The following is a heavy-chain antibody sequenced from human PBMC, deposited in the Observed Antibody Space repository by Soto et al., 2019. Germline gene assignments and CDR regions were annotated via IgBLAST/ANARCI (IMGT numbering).Heavy chain of an antibody. CDR3: ARQIYDSDTGPNFQYYFDS. Sequence: PGDSLKISCKGSGYSFAGYWITWVRQRPGKGLGWMGRIDPSDSQTYYSPSFRGHVTISATKSITTVFLQWSSLRASDTAMYYCARQIYDSDTGPNFQYYFDSWGQGTPVTVSS. CDR2: IDPSDSQT. V-gene: IGHV5-10-1*01. CDR1: GYSFAGYW. J-gene: IGHJ4*02. D-gene: IGHD3-22*01.